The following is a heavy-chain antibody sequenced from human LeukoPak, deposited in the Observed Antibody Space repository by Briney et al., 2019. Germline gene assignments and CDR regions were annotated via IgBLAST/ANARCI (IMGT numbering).Heavy chain of an antibody. CDR3: AKDSVGDCTGGSCFSSLSYLDS. V-gene: IGHV3-30*04. Sequence: GRSLRLSCAASGFTFSRYAMHWVRQAPGKGLEWVAVTSYDGTFNYYADSVKGRFTISRDNSKTTLYLQMDSLRPADTGIYYCAKDSVGDCTGGSCFSSLSYLDSWGQGTLVTVSS. CDR1: GFTFSRYA. J-gene: IGHJ4*02. CDR2: TSYDGTFN. D-gene: IGHD2-15*01.